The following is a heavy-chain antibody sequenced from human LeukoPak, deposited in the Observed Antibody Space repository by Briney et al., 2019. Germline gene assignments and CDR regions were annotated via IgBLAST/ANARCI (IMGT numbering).Heavy chain of an antibody. CDR2: ISAYNGNT. Sequence: ASVTVSCTASGYTFTSYGISWVRQAPGQGLEWMGWISAYNGNTNYAQKLQGRVTMTTDTSTSTAYMELRSLRSDDTAVYYCARELHVERDDYWGQGTLVTVSS. J-gene: IGHJ4*02. CDR1: GYTFTSYG. CDR3: ARELHVERDDY. V-gene: IGHV1-18*01. D-gene: IGHD1-1*01.